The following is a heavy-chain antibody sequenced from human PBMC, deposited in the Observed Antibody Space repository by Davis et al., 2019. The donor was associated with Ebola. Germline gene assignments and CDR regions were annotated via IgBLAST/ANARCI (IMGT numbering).Heavy chain of an antibody. Sequence: ASVKVSCKASGYTFIVYYIHWVRQAPGQGLEWMGWINPNSGATNYAQNFQGRVTLTRDTSIATAYMELRRLRSDDTAVYYCARGYCSGGSCSDAFDIWGQGTMVTVSS. CDR3: ARGYCSGGSCSDAFDI. V-gene: IGHV1-2*02. D-gene: IGHD2-15*01. CDR1: GYTFIVYY. CDR2: INPNSGAT. J-gene: IGHJ3*02.